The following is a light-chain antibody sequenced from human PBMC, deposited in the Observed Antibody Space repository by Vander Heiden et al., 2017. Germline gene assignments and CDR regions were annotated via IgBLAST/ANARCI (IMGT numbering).Light chain of an antibody. Sequence: EILLTHSPATLSLSPGERATLSCRASQRVSSYLAWYQQKPGQHPRLLIYDASNRATGVPARCSGSGSGTDFTPTISSLEPEDFAVYYCQQRSNWPPLTFGGGTKVEIK. V-gene: IGKV3-11*01. J-gene: IGKJ4*01. CDR1: QRVSSY. CDR2: DAS. CDR3: QQRSNWPPLT.